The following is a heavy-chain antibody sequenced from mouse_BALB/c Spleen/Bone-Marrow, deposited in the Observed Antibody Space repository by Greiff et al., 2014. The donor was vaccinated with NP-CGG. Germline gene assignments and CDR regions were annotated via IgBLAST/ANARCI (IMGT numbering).Heavy chain of an antibody. Sequence: VQLQQSGAELVRPGASVKLSCKASGYTFTSYWIKWVKQRPGQGLEGIGNIYPSDSYTNYNQKFKDKATLTVDKSSSTAYIQLSSPTSEDSAVYCCTRSGVYSFDYWGQGTSLTVSS. J-gene: IGHJ2*02. CDR1: GYTFTSYW. V-gene: IGHV1-69*02. D-gene: IGHD1-1*01. CDR3: TRSGVYSFDY. CDR2: IYPSDSYT.